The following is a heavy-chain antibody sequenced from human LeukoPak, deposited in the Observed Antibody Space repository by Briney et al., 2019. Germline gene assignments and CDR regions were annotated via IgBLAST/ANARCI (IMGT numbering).Heavy chain of an antibody. CDR3: ARNPRTPGDYMDV. CDR1: GGTFNTYS. CDR2: IIPIFDTT. Sequence: SVKVSCKGSGGTFNTYSICWVRQAPGQGLEWMGRIIPIFDTTTYAQKFQGRVTITADESSSTAYMELSSLRSEDTAVYYCARNPRTPGDYMDVWGKGTTVTVSS. D-gene: IGHD1-14*01. V-gene: IGHV1-69*13. J-gene: IGHJ6*03.